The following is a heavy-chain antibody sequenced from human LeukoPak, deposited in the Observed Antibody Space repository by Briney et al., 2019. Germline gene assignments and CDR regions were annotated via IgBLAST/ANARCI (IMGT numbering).Heavy chain of an antibody. D-gene: IGHD4-11*01. CDR1: GFTFSSYA. CDR3: AKDMATTVSGGAY. Sequence: RGSLRLSCAASGFTFSSYAMSWVRQAPGKGLEWVSAISGSGGSTYYAASVKGRFTISRDNSKNTLYLQMNSLRAEDTAVYYCAKDMATTVSGGAYWGQGTLVTVSS. CDR2: ISGSGGST. V-gene: IGHV3-23*01. J-gene: IGHJ4*02.